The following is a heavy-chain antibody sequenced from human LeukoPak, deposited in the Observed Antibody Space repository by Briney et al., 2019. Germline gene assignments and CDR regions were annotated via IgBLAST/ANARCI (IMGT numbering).Heavy chain of an antibody. Sequence: SETLSLTRTVSGYSISRVYYWGWIRQPPGKGLEWIGSIYHSGSTYYNPSLKSRVTISVDTSKKQFSLKLSPVTSADTAVYYCARDLYSSRTNDAFVIWGQGTMVTVSS. V-gene: IGHV4-38-2*02. J-gene: IGHJ3*02. D-gene: IGHD6-13*01. CDR2: IYHSGST. CDR3: ARDLYSSRTNDAFVI. CDR1: GYSISRVYY.